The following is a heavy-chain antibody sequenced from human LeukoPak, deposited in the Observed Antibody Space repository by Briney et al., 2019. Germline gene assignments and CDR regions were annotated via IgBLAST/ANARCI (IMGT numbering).Heavy chain of an antibody. CDR3: ARANFLYCSSTTCLFDY. Sequence: ASVKVSCKASGYTFTDYYMHWVRQAPGQGFEWMGWINPNDGDTNYAQKFQGRVTMTRDTSISTAHMEVSRLRADDTAVYYCARANFLYCSSTTCLFDYWGQGTLVTVSS. J-gene: IGHJ4*02. CDR1: GYTFTDYY. V-gene: IGHV1-2*02. CDR2: INPNDGDT. D-gene: IGHD2-2*01.